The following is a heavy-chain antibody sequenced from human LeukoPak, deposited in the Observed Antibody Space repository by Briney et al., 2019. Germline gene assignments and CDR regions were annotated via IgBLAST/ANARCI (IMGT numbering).Heavy chain of an antibody. J-gene: IGHJ4*02. CDR2: INTYNGNT. CDR1: GGTFSNYA. V-gene: IGHV1-18*01. Sequence: ASVKVSCKASGGTFSNYAISWVRQAPGQGLEWVGWINTYNGNTNYPQKLQGRVTMTTDTSTRTAYMELRSLRSDDTAVYYCAREVYGDLLVGGNFDYWGQGTLVTVSS. CDR3: AREVYGDLLVGGNFDY. D-gene: IGHD4-17*01.